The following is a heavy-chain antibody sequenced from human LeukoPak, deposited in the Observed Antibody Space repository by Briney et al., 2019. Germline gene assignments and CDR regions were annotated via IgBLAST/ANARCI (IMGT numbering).Heavy chain of an antibody. J-gene: IGHJ4*02. CDR3: ARMKYSYGSEYDY. V-gene: IGHV3-48*01. CDR2: ISSSSSTI. Sequence: GGSLRLSCAASGFTFSSYSMNWVRQAPGKGLEWVSYISSSSSTIYYADSVKGRFTISRDNAKNSLYLQMNSLRAEDTAVYYCARMKYSYGSEYDYWGQGTLVTVSS. CDR1: GFTFSSYS. D-gene: IGHD5-18*01.